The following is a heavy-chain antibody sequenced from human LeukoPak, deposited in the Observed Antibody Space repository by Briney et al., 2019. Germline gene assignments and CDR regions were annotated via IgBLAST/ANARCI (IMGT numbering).Heavy chain of an antibody. Sequence: PSETLSLTCAVYGGSFSGYYWSWIRQPPGKGLEWIGEINHSGSTNYNSSLKSRVTISVDTSKNQFSLTLSSVTAADTAVYYCARGRGAGDYWGQGTLVTVSS. V-gene: IGHV4-34*01. CDR1: GGSFSGYY. J-gene: IGHJ4*02. CDR3: ARGRGAGDY. CDR2: INHSGST. D-gene: IGHD7-27*01.